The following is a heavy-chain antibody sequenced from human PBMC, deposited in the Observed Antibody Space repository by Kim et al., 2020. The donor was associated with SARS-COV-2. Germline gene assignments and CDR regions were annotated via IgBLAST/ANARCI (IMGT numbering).Heavy chain of an antibody. CDR1: GGSISSSGYY. Sequence: SETLSLTCTVSGGSISSSGYYWGWIRQPPGKGLEWIGSVYYTGSTYYNPSLKSRITISVDTSKNQFSLKLSSVTAADTAVYYCARHVRGTSIRFLGVYQFDYWGQGTLVTVSS. CDR2: VYYTGST. CDR3: ARHVRGTSIRFLGVYQFDY. D-gene: IGHD6-13*01. V-gene: IGHV4-39*01. J-gene: IGHJ4*02.